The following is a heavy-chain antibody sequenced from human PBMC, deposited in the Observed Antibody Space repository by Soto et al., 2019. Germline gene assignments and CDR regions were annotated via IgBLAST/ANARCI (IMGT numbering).Heavy chain of an antibody. V-gene: IGHV3-23*01. CDR1: GCTFNTYV. CDR3: ARAVGTTTVNLDY. J-gene: IGHJ4*02. D-gene: IGHD1-1*01. CDR2: ISYSADKT. Sequence: PGGSLRLSCAASGCTFNTYVMNWVRQAPGKGLEWVSTISYSADKTHFADSVKGRFTISRDNSRDTLFLQLSSLRPEDTGVYFGARAVGTTTVNLDYWGQGTLVTVSS.